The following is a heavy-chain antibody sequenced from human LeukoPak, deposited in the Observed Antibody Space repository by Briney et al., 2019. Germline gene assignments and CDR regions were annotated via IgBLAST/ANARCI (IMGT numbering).Heavy chain of an antibody. CDR1: GFTFSSYA. Sequence: GRSLRLSCAASGFTFSSYAMHWVCQAPGKGLEWVAVISYDGSNKYYADSVKGRFTISRDNSKNTLYLQMNSLRAEDTAVYYCASYLLNPAMVYAAIPFDYWGQGTLVTVSS. CDR2: ISYDGSNK. J-gene: IGHJ4*02. V-gene: IGHV3-30-3*01. CDR3: ASYLLNPAMVYAAIPFDY. D-gene: IGHD2-8*01.